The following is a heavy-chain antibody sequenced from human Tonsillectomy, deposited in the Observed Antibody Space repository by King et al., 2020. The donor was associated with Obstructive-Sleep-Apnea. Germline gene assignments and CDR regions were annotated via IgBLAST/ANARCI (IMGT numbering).Heavy chain of an antibody. D-gene: IGHD3-22*01. J-gene: IGHJ4*02. CDR3: ARGSGNYYDSSGYYYPFDY. Sequence: VQLVESGGGLVQAGGSLRLSCTASGFTVSSNYMSWVRQAPGKGLEWVSVIYSGGSTYYADYVKGRFTISRHNSKNTVYLKMNSLRTEDTAVYFCARGSGNYYDSSGYYYPFDYWGQGTLVTVSS. CDR1: GFTVSSNY. CDR2: IYSGGST. V-gene: IGHV3-53*04.